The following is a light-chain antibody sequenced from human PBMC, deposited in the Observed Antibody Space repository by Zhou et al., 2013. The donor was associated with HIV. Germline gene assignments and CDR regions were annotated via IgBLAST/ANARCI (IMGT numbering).Light chain of an antibody. V-gene: IGKV1-5*03. J-gene: IGKJ2*01. CDR2: KTS. CDR3: QQYNGYSYT. Sequence: DIQMTQSPSTLSASVGDRVTITCRASQTITNWLAWYQQKPGKAPSLLIYKTSSLQSGVPSRFSGSGSGTEFTLTISSLQPDDFATYYCQQYNGYSYTFGQGTKLEI. CDR1: QTITNW.